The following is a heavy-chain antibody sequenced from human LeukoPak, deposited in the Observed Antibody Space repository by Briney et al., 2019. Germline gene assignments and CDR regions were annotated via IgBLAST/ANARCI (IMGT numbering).Heavy chain of an antibody. CDR3: ANGYSSSWYTPDY. V-gene: IGHV3-30*18. CDR2: ISYDGRNK. D-gene: IGHD6-13*01. CDR1: GFTFNTYG. Sequence: PGGSLRPSCAASGFTFNTYGMHWVRQAPGKGLEWVAVISYDGRNKFYADSVQGRFTVSRDNSKHTLFLQMSSLRPEDTAVYYCANGYSSSWYTPDYWGQGTLVTVSS. J-gene: IGHJ4*02.